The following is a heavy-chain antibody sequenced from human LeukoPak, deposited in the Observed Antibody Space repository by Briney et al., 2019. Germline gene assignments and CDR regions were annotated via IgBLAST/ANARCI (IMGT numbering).Heavy chain of an antibody. CDR2: IWHDGSNK. V-gene: IGHV3-33*01. J-gene: IGHJ4*02. D-gene: IGHD4-17*01. CDR3: ARGAGSTVTTIDY. CDR1: GFTFSSYG. Sequence: PGGSLRLSCAASGFTFSSYGMHWVRQAPGKGLEWVAVIWHDGSNKYYADSVKGRFTISRDNSKNTLYLQMNSLRAEDTAVYYCARGAGSTVTTIDYWGQGTLVTVSS.